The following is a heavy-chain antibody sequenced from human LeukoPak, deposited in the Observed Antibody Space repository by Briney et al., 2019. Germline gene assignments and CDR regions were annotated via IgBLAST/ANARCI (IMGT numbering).Heavy chain of an antibody. V-gene: IGHV4-34*01. D-gene: IGHD1-7*01. CDR2: INHSRST. Sequence: SEILSLTCAVYGGSFSGHYWTWIRQPPGKGLEWIGEINHSRSTNYNPSLKSRVTISVDTSKNQFSLKVSSVTAADTAVFYCARGPGSYNWNYIGFYFDYWGQGTLVTVSS. CDR1: GGSFSGHY. CDR3: ARGPGSYNWNYIGFYFDY. J-gene: IGHJ4*02.